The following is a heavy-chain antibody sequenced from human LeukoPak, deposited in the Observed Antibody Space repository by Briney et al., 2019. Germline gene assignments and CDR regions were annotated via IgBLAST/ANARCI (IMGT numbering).Heavy chain of an antibody. CDR2: ISHGGIT. D-gene: IGHD3-22*01. CDR1: AGSLTNYF. CDR3: GIFMDVVPGTMS. J-gene: IGHJ4*02. V-gene: IGHV4-34*01. Sequence: SETLSLTCGVYAGSLTNYFCHWIRQAPGKGLGWVGEISHGGITKHNPSLKSRVTMSQDTSKRQFSLKMNSMTAADTGVYYCGIFMDVVPGTMSWGLGTLVTVSS.